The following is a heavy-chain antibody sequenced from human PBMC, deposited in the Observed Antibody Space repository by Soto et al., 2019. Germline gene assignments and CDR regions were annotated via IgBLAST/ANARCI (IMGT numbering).Heavy chain of an antibody. V-gene: IGHV4-59*01. J-gene: IGHJ5*02. D-gene: IGHD5-12*01. Sequence: QLQLQESGPGLVKPSETLSLTCTVSGGSISTYYWNWIRQPPGKGLEWIGDIYYSGRTNYNPSLKSRVAISVDMSKKQFSLNLSSVTPADTAVYYCARGRGYSGQRRGWFDPWGQGTLVTVSS. CDR3: ARGRGYSGQRRGWFDP. CDR2: IYYSGRT. CDR1: GGSISTYY.